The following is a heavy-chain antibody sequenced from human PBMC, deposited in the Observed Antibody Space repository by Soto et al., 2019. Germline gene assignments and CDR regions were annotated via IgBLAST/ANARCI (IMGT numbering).Heavy chain of an antibody. V-gene: IGHV1-2*04. CDR3: ARATKIAARTFDF. D-gene: IGHD6-6*01. CDR1: GYTLTGYY. Sequence: QVQLVQSGAEVKKPGAAVKVSCKASGYTLTGYYMHWVRQAPGQGLEWMGWINPNSGGTNYAQKFQGWVTRTRDTSISTADMELSRLRSDDTAVYYCARATKIAARTFDFWGQGTLVTVSS. CDR2: INPNSGGT. J-gene: IGHJ4*02.